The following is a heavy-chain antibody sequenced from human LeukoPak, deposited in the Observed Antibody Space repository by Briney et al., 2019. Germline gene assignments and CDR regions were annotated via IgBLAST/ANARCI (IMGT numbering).Heavy chain of an antibody. CDR3: ARSLGDSSGYYPLPFDY. Sequence: GASVKVSCKASGYTFSNYGITWVRQAPGQGLEWMGWISGYNGNTNFAQKLQGRVSMTTDTSTYTSDMELGSLRSDDTAVYYCARSLGDSSGYYPLPFDYWGQGTLVIVSS. J-gene: IGHJ4*02. V-gene: IGHV1-18*01. CDR1: GYTFSNYG. D-gene: IGHD3-22*01. CDR2: ISGYNGNT.